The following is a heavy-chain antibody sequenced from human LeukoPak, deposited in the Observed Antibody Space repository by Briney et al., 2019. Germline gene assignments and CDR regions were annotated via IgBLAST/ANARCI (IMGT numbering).Heavy chain of an antibody. V-gene: IGHV4-34*01. CDR3: ARGRAPIVVVPAAIPDGMDV. CDR1: GGSFSGYY. Sequence: SETLSLTCAVYGGSFSGYYWSWIRQPPGKGLEWIGEINHSGSTNYNPSLKSRVTISVDTSKNQFSLKLSSVAAADTAVYYCARGRAPIVVVPAAIPDGMDVWGQGTTVTVSS. J-gene: IGHJ6*02. CDR2: INHSGST. D-gene: IGHD2-2*02.